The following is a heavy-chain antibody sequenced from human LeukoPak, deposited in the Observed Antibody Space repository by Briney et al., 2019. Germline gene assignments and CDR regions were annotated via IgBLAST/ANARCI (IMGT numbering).Heavy chain of an antibody. CDR1: RFTARSNE. CDR3: ARTGALHRHYS. CDR2: IYSGGST. V-gene: IGHV3-53*01. Sequence: GGSLRLSCAASRFTARSNEMSCARQAPGKGLEWVSVIYSGGSTYYADSVKGRITISRDNSKNTLYLQMNSLRAEDTAVYYCARTGALHRHYSCGHGTVVTVSS. J-gene: IGHJ5*01. D-gene: IGHD3-10*01.